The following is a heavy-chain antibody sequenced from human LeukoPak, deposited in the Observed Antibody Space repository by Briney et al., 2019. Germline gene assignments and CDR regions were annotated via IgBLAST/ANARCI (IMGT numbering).Heavy chain of an antibody. V-gene: IGHV3-7*03. CDR3: ARVFAVADNYMDV. J-gene: IGHJ6*03. CDR2: INQDGSEK. CDR1: GSTFSSYW. Sequence: GGSLRLSCTASGSTFSSYWMSWVRQAPGKGLEWVANINQDGSEKYYVDSVKGRFTISRDNAKNSLYLQMNSLRVEDTALYYCARVFAVADNYMDVWGKGTPVTVSS. D-gene: IGHD2-21*01.